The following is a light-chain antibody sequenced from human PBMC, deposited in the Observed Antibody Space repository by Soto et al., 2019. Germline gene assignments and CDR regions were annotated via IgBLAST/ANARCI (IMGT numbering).Light chain of an antibody. V-gene: IGKV1-5*01. Sequence: DIQMTQSPSTLSASVGDRFTITCRASQSISSWLAWYQQKPGKAPKLLIYDASSLESGVPSRFSGSGSGTEFTLTISSLQPDDFATYYCQQFNNYPNGDTFGQGTRLENK. CDR3: QQFNNYPNGDT. CDR2: DAS. CDR1: QSISSW. J-gene: IGKJ5*01.